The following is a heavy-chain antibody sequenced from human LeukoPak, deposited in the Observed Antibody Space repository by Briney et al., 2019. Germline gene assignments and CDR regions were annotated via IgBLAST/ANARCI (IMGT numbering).Heavy chain of an antibody. V-gene: IGHV3-49*03. CDR1: GFTFGDYT. CDR2: IRNKADGGTP. J-gene: IGHJ4*02. D-gene: IGHD1-26*01. Sequence: GGSLRLSCTASGFTFGDYTITWIRQAPGRGLEWVGFIRNKADGGTPEYAASVKGRFTISRDDSKNIAYLQMNSLKTDDTAVYYCTRDPPTSYWGQGTLVTVSS. CDR3: TRDPPTSY.